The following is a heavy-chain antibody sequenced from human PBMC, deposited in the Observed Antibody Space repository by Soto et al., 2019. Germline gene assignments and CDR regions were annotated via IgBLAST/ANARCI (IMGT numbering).Heavy chain of an antibody. Sequence: GGSMRLSCTASGFTFSSYNMNWVRQAPGKGLEWVSSISSSGNYIYYADSMKGRFTISRDNAKNSLYLQMNSLRAEDTAVYYCATLLRGVIRTLNWFDPWGQGTLVTVSS. V-gene: IGHV3-21*01. J-gene: IGHJ5*02. CDR3: ATLLRGVIRTLNWFDP. CDR1: GFTFSSYN. CDR2: ISSSGNYI. D-gene: IGHD3-10*01.